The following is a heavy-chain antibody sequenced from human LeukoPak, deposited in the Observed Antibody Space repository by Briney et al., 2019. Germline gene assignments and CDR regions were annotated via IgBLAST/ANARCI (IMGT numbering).Heavy chain of an antibody. CDR3: ARGYYGSGSYNGY. V-gene: IGHV1-69*13. D-gene: IGHD3-10*01. CDR2: IIPIFGTA. CDR1: GGTFSSYA. Sequence: GASVKVSCKASGGTFSSYAISWVRQAPGQGLEWMGGIIPIFGTANYAQKFQGRVTTTADESTSTAYMELSSLRSEDTAVYYCARGYYGSGSYNGYWGQGTLVTVSS. J-gene: IGHJ4*02.